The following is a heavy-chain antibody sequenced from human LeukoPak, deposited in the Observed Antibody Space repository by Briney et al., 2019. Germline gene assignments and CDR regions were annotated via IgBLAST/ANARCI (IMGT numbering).Heavy chain of an antibody. D-gene: IGHD3-22*01. CDR2: IIPIFGTA. Sequence: GASVKVSCKASGGTFSSYAISWVRQAPGQGLEWMGGIIPIFGTANYAQKFQGRVTITADKSTSTAYMELSSLRSEDTAVYYCARGFHYYDSSGYYYVPYNWFDPWGQGTLVTVSS. J-gene: IGHJ5*02. CDR3: ARGFHYYDSSGYYYVPYNWFDP. CDR1: GGTFSSYA. V-gene: IGHV1-69*06.